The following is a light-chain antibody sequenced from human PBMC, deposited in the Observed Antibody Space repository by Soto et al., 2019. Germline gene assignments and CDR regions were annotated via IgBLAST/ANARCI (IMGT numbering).Light chain of an antibody. J-gene: IGLJ3*02. Sequence: QSAPTQPASVSGSPGQSITISCTGTSSDVGGYNYVSWYQHHPGKAPRLMIYEVRNRPSGISSRFSGSRSGNTASLTISGLQSEDEGDYYCSAYTARSTLVFGGGTKVTVL. CDR1: SSDVGGYNY. CDR2: EVR. V-gene: IGLV2-14*01. CDR3: SAYTARSTLV.